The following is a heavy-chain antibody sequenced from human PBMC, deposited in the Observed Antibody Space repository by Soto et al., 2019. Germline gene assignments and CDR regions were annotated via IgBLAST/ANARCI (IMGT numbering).Heavy chain of an antibody. CDR3: ARDGLEYSGYDIDC. D-gene: IGHD5-12*01. V-gene: IGHV3-33*01. Sequence: VQLVESGGGVVQPGRSLRLSCAASGFTFSNYAMHWVRQAPGKGLEWVAVTWYDGSNEHYADSVKGRFTISRDNCNSRLYLQMNSLRAGDTAVYSCARDGLEYSGYDIDCSGQGTLVTVCS. CDR2: TWYDGSNE. CDR1: GFTFSNYA. J-gene: IGHJ4*02.